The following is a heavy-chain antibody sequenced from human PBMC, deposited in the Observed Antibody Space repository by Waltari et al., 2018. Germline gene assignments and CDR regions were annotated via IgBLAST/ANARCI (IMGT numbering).Heavy chain of an antibody. V-gene: IGHV2-26*01. D-gene: IGHD3-10*01. CDR3: ARIPGLYGSGSHTFDY. J-gene: IGHJ4*02. CDR1: GFSLSNVRMG. CDR2: IFSIDEK. Sequence: QVTLKDSGPVLVKLTVTLPPTCTVSGFSLSNVRMGVSWIRQPPGKALEWLAHIFSIDEKSYSTSLKSRLTISKDTSKSQVVLTMTNMDPVDTATYYCARIPGLYGSGSHTFDYWGQGTLVTVSS.